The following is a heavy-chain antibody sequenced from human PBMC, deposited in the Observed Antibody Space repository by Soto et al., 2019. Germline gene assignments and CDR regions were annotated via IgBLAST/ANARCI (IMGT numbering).Heavy chain of an antibody. V-gene: IGHV3-30*18. D-gene: IGHD2-21*01. J-gene: IGHJ6*02. CDR3: ANVVITSWGMDV. Sequence: QVQLVESGGGVVQPGRSLRLSCAASGFTFSSYGMHWVRQAPGKGLEWVAAISYDGSNQYYADSVKGRFTISRDNSRETLYLQMNSLRDEDTAVYYCANVVITSWGMDVWGQGTTVTVSS. CDR1: GFTFSSYG. CDR2: ISYDGSNQ.